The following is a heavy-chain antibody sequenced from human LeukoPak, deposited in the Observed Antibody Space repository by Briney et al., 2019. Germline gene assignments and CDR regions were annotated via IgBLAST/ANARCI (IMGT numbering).Heavy chain of an antibody. D-gene: IGHD1-26*01. CDR2: TYVSGNT. Sequence: GGSLRLSCTVSGIDVSSNYISWVRQAPGKGLEWVSATYVSGNTYYADSVKGRFIVPRDNSKNTLYLEMNSLRVEDTGVYYCAREVGAWGQGTLVTVSS. J-gene: IGHJ5*02. CDR1: GIDVSSNY. CDR3: AREVGA. V-gene: IGHV3-66*01.